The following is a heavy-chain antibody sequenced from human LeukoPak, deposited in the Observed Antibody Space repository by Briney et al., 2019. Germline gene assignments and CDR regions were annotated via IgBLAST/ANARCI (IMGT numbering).Heavy chain of an antibody. V-gene: IGHV3-21*01. CDR1: GFTFSSYS. CDR3: AGWLVQEDYYYMDV. CDR2: ISSSSSYI. Sequence: PGGSLRLSCAASGFTFSSYSMNWVRQAPGKGLEWVSSISSSSSYIYYANSVKGRFTISRDNAKNSLYLQMNSLRAEDTAVYYCAGWLVQEDYYYMDVWGKGTTVTISS. D-gene: IGHD6-19*01. J-gene: IGHJ6*03.